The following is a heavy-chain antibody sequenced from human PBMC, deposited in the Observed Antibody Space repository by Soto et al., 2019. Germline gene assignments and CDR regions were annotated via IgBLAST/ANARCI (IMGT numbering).Heavy chain of an antibody. CDR1: GGSISSYY. J-gene: IGHJ4*02. D-gene: IGHD3-10*01. Sequence: LSLTFTVSGGSISSYYWSWIRQPPGKGLEWIGYIYYSGSTNYSPSLKSRVTISVDTSKNQFSLNVTSVTAADTAVYYCARDISSGFDYWGQGTLVTVSS. CDR3: ARDISSGFDY. V-gene: IGHV4-59*01. CDR2: IYYSGST.